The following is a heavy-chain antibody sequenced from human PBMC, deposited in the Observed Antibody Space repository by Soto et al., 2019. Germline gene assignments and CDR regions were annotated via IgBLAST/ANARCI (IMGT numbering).Heavy chain of an antibody. J-gene: IGHJ5*02. V-gene: IGHV1-3*01. D-gene: IGHD2-2*01. CDR3: AVGPCSSTSCYSDNFAP. Sequence: ASVKVSCKASGYTFTSYAMHWVRQAPGQRLGWMGWINAGNGNTKYSQKFQGRVTITRDTSASTAYMELSSLRSEDTAVYYCAVGPCSSTSCYSDNFAPWGQGTMVTVSS. CDR1: GYTFTSYA. CDR2: INAGNGNT.